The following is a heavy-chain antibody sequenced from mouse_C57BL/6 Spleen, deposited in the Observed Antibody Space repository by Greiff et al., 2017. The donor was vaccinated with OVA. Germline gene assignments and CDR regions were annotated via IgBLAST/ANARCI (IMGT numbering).Heavy chain of an antibody. D-gene: IGHD1-1*01. J-gene: IGHJ1*03. V-gene: IGHV10-3*01. CDR3: VREDYYYGSSFYWYFGV. CDR1: GFTFNTYA. CDR2: IRSKSSTYAT. Sequence: EVKVVESGGGLVQPKGSLKLSCAASGFTFNTYAMHWVRQAPGKGLEWVARIRSKSSTYATYYADSVKDRFTISRDDSQSMLYLQMNNLKTEDTAMYYCVREDYYYGSSFYWYFGVWGTGTTVTVSS.